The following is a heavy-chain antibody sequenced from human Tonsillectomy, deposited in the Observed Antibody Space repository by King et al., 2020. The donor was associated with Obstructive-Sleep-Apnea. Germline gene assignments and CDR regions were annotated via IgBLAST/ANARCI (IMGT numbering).Heavy chain of an antibody. CDR2: ISWDGGVP. J-gene: IGHJ4*02. D-gene: IGHD6-13*01. Sequence: VQLVESGGVVVQPGGSLRPSCAAPGFPFVDFTIPWVRQAPGKGLGWVFLISWDGGVPSYADLLKGRFTFSRANSKNSLYLQMNSLRTEDTAFYYCAKDRAYLVALGTMFDYWGQGTLVTVSS. V-gene: IGHV3-43*01. CDR3: AKDRAYLVALGTMFDY. CDR1: GFPFVDFT.